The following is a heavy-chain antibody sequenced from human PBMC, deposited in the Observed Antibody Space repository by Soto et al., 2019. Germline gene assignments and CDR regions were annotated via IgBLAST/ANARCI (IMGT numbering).Heavy chain of an antibody. V-gene: IGHV1-69*12. J-gene: IGHJ6*02. D-gene: IGHD2-2*01. Sequence: QVQLVQSGAEVKKPGSSVKVSCKASGGTFSSYAISWVRQAPGQGLEWMGGIIPIFGTANYAQKFQGRVTXAADESTSTASMELSSLRSEDTAVYYGARHVPAAGYYYGMDVWGQGTTVTVSS. CDR2: IIPIFGTA. CDR3: ARHVPAAGYYYGMDV. CDR1: GGTFSSYA.